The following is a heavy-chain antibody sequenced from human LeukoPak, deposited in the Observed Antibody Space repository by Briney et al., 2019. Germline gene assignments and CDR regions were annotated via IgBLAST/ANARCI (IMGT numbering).Heavy chain of an antibody. CDR1: GGSISSGGYS. J-gene: IGHJ5*02. V-gene: IGHV4-30-2*01. CDR3: ARGRSVRGYYDFWSGSNWFDP. Sequence: PSQTLSLTCAVSGGSISSGGYSWSWIRQPPGKGLEWIGYIYHSGSTYYNPSLKSRVTISVDRSKNQFSLKLSSVTAADTAVYYCARGRSVRGYYDFWSGSNWFDPWGQGTLVTVSS. D-gene: IGHD3-3*01. CDR2: IYHSGST.